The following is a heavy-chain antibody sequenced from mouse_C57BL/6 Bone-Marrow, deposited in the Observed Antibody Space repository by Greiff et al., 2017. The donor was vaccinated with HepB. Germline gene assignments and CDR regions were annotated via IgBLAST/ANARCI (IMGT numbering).Heavy chain of an antibody. CDR3: ARKGDYYGSSYWYFDV. J-gene: IGHJ1*03. D-gene: IGHD1-1*01. Sequence: EVKLVESGGGLVQPGGSLKLSCAASGFTFSDYGMAWVRQAPRKGPEWVAFISNLAYSIYYADTVTGRVTISRENAKNTLYLEMSSLRSEDTAMYYCARKGDYYGSSYWYFDVWGTGTTVTVSS. CDR2: ISNLAYSI. V-gene: IGHV5-15*01. CDR1: GFTFSDYG.